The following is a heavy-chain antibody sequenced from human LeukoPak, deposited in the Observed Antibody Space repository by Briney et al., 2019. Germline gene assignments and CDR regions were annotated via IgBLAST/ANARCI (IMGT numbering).Heavy chain of an antibody. CDR1: GFIFSNYG. CDR2: ISNDGTKE. CDR3: ARVGIAYYYDSSGYYTDF. V-gene: IGHV3-30*03. J-gene: IGHJ4*02. D-gene: IGHD3-22*01. Sequence: QPGGSLRLSCVGSGFIFSNYGMHWVRQAPGKGLEWVAIISNDGTKENYADSVKGRFTISRDNAKNSLYLQMNSLRAEDTAVYYCARVGIAYYYDSSGYYTDFWGQGTLVTVSS.